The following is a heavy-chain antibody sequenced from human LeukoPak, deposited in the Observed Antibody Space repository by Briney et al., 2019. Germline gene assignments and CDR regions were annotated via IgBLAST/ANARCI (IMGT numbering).Heavy chain of an antibody. Sequence: GRSLRLSCAASGFTFSSYAMHWVRQAPGQGLEWVAVISYDGSNKYYADSVKGRFTISRDNSKNTLYLQMNSLRAEDTAVYYCARGSDVLLWFGESKYWGQGTLVTVPS. CDR1: GFTFSSYA. J-gene: IGHJ4*02. CDR3: ARGSDVLLWFGESKY. V-gene: IGHV3-30*04. CDR2: ISYDGSNK. D-gene: IGHD3-10*01.